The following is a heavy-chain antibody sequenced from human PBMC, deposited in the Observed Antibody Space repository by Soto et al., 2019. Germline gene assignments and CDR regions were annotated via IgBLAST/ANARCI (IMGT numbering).Heavy chain of an antibody. V-gene: IGHV4-39*01. CDR1: GGPISSSSYY. Sequence: QLQLQESGPGLVKPSETLSLTCTVSGGPISSSSYYWGWIRQPPGKGLEWIGSIYYSGSTYYNPSLKSRVTISVDTSKNQFSLKLSSVTAADTAVYYCASLPELELRKDAFDIWGQGTMVTVSS. J-gene: IGHJ3*02. CDR2: IYYSGST. D-gene: IGHD1-7*01. CDR3: ASLPELELRKDAFDI.